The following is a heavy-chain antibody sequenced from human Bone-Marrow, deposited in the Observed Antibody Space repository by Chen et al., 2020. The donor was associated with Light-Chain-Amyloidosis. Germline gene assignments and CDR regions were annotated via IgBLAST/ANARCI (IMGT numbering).Heavy chain of an antibody. CDR3: VRGTVTTRYFDY. CDR1: GFTFDDFV. V-gene: IGHV3-20*04. D-gene: IGHD4-17*01. CDR2: INWNDGST. Sequence: EVQLVESGGGVVRPGGSLRLSCAASGFTFDDFVMSWVRQVPGKGLEWVSGINWNDGSTGYAASVKGRFTVSRDNAKNSLYLEMNSLRAEDTALYYCVRGTVTTRYFDYWGQGILVTVSS. J-gene: IGHJ4*02.